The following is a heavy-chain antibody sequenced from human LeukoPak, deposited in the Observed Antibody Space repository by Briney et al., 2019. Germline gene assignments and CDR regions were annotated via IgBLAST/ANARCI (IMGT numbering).Heavy chain of an antibody. CDR2: IKQDGSET. V-gene: IGHV3-7*01. D-gene: IGHD5-18*01. CDR3: ASVDRAIVHYYGMDV. CDR1: GFTLSSYW. Sequence: PGGSLRLSCAAAGFTLSSYWMSWVRQAPGKGLEWVANIKQDGSETYHVDSVKGRFTISRDNARNSLYLQMNSLRAEDTAVYYCASVDRAIVHYYGMDVWGQGTTVTVSS. J-gene: IGHJ6*02.